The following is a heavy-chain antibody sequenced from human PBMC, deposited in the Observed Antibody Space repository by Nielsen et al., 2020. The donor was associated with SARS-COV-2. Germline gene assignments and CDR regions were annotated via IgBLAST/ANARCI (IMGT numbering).Heavy chain of an antibody. CDR1: GYNFNYYW. D-gene: IGHD6-13*01. J-gene: IGHJ6*02. V-gene: IGHV5-51*01. CDR2: INAGGSDS. Sequence: KVSCKGSGYNFNYYWIAWVRQMPGTGPEWMGTINAGGSDSTYSPSFEGHVTFSADEFTNTAYLQWSSLKASDSGIYYCSRMSSSWHFYGMDVWGQGTTVSV. CDR3: SRMSSSWHFYGMDV.